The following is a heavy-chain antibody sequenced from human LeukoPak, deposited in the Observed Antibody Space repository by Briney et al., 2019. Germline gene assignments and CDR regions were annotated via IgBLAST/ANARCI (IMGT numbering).Heavy chain of an antibody. Sequence: SETLSLTCTVSGGSISSYYWSWIRQPPGKGLEWIGYIYYSGSTNYNPSLKSRVTISVDTSKNQFSLKLSSVTAADTAVYYCARHGADRSYYYGSGSYYNPPSWFDPWGQEPWSPSPQ. CDR1: GGSISSYY. D-gene: IGHD3-10*01. V-gene: IGHV4-59*08. CDR3: ARHGADRSYYYGSGSYYNPPSWFDP. CDR2: IYYSGST. J-gene: IGHJ5*02.